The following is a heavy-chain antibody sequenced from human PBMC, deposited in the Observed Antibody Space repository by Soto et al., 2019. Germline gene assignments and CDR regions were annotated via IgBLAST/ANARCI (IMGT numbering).Heavy chain of an antibody. CDR3: ARDPGIAARLFFDY. D-gene: IGHD6-6*01. CDR1: GFTFSSYA. V-gene: IGHV3-30-3*01. J-gene: IGHJ4*02. CDR2: ISYDGSNK. Sequence: QVQLVESGGGVVQPGRSLRLSCAASGFTFSSYAMHWVRQAPGKGLEWVAVISYDGSNKYYADSVKGRFTISRDNSKNTLYLQMNSLRAEDTAVDYCARDPGIAARLFFDYWGQGTLVTVSS.